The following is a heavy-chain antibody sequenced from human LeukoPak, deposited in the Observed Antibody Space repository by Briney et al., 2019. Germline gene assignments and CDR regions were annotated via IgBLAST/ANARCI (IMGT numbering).Heavy chain of an antibody. D-gene: IGHD3-10*01. CDR1: GGSISSYY. CDR2: VHYSGST. CDR3: AREISSSYYYGSGSYANFDY. V-gene: IGHV4-59*01. Sequence: SETLSLTCTVSGGSISSYYWSWIRQPPGKGLEWIGFVHYSGSTHYNPSLKSRVTISVDTSKNQVSLKLTSVTAADTAVYYCAREISSSYYYGSGSYANFDYWGQGTLVTVSS. J-gene: IGHJ4*02.